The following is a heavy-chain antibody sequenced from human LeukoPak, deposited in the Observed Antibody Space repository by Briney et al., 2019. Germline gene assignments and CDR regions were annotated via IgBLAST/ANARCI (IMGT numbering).Heavy chain of an antibody. CDR2: IKEDGSEE. V-gene: IGHV3-7*02. D-gene: IGHD6-13*01. CDR1: GFTFSNYW. Sequence: GGSLRLSCEASGFTFSNYWMSWVRQAPGKGLEWLANIKEDGSEEYYADSVKGRFTISRDNAKNSLYLQMSYLRAEDSAVYYCAKGGAAAAKVFDYWGQGTLVTVSS. CDR3: AKGGAAAAKVFDY. J-gene: IGHJ4*02.